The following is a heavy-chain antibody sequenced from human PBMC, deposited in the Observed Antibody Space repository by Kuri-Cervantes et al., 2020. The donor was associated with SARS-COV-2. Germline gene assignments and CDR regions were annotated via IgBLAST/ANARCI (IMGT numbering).Heavy chain of an antibody. D-gene: IGHD4-17*01. CDR2: INPDGSYT. CDR1: GFTFSGHW. Sequence: GESLKISCAASGFTFSGHWIHWVRQAPGKGLVWVSRINPDGSYTNYADSVKGRFTISRDNAKNSLYLQMNSLRPEDTALYYCAKDYMTTVTTGAFDIWGQGTMVTVSS. CDR3: AKDYMTTVTTGAFDI. V-gene: IGHV3-74*01. J-gene: IGHJ3*02.